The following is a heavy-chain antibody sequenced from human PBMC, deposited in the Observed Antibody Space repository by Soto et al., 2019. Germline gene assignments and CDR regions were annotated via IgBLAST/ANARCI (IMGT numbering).Heavy chain of an antibody. CDR1: GFTFNIYS. CDR3: ARAGTQVFLESYYYYGMDV. Sequence: PGGSLRLSCAASGFTFNIYSMNWVRQAPGKGLEWVSSISSRSSNIDYADSVKGRFTISRDNANNSLYLQMNNLSADDTAVYYCARAGTQVFLESYYYYGMDVWGQGITVTVSS. CDR2: ISSRSSNI. V-gene: IGHV3-21*01. J-gene: IGHJ6*02. D-gene: IGHD3-3*01.